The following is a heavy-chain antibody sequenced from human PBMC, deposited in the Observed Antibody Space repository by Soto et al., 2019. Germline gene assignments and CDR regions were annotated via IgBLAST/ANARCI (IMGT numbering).Heavy chain of an antibody. J-gene: IGHJ6*02. V-gene: IGHV3-74*01. Sequence: GGSLRLSCAASGFTFSSYWMHWVRQAPGKGLVWVSRINSDGSSTSYADSVKGRFTISRDNAKNTLYLQMNSLRAEDTAVYYCARDDVLLWFGELLFGMDVWGQGTTVTVSS. D-gene: IGHD3-10*01. CDR2: INSDGSST. CDR1: GFTFSSYW. CDR3: ARDDVLLWFGELLFGMDV.